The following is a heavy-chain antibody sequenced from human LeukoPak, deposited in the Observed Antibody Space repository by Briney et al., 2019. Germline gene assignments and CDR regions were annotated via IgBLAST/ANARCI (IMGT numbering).Heavy chain of an antibody. CDR2: ITGSSNYI. J-gene: IGHJ4*02. CDR3: ARGQFFYFDY. Sequence: GGSLRLSCSASGFTFSSYTMNWVRQTPGKGLEWVSSITGSSNYIYYADSLKGRFTISRDNANNSLYLQMNSLRAEDTAVYYCARGQFFYFDYWGQGTLVTVSS. D-gene: IGHD5-24*01. CDR1: GFTFSSYT. V-gene: IGHV3-21*01.